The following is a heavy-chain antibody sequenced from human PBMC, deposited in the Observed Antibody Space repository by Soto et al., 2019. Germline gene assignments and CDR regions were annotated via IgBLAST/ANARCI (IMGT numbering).Heavy chain of an antibody. D-gene: IGHD2-15*01. J-gene: IGHJ3*01. Sequence: PGESLKISCQTSGYSFISYWVAWVRQLPGRGLEWMGTFYPGDSTSTYSPSFQGQVTISVDTSITTAYLQLNSLKASDTAMYYCARIIGYCRNNDCSWTFDVWGQGTMVTV. CDR2: FYPGDSTS. CDR1: GYSFISYW. V-gene: IGHV5-51*01. CDR3: ARIIGYCRNNDCSWTFDV.